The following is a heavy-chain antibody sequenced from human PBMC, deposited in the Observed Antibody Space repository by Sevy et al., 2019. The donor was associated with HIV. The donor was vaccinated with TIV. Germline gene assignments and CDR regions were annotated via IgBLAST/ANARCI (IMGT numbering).Heavy chain of an antibody. J-gene: IGHJ3*01. CDR2: ISWNSGSI. V-gene: IGHV3-9*01. D-gene: IGHD1-26*01. CDR1: GFTFDDYA. CDR3: ANDMGWELKTYSGTFDV. Sequence: GGSLRLSCAASGFTFDDYAMHWVRQAPGKGLEWVSGISWNSGSIGYADAVKGRFTISRDNAKNSLYLQMNSLRAEDTALYYCANDMGWELKTYSGTFDVWGQGTMVTVSS.